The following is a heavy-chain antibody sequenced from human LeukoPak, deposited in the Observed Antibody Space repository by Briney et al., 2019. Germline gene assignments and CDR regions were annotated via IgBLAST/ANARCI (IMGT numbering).Heavy chain of an antibody. D-gene: IGHD3-3*01. CDR2: ISGSGGST. CDR3: AKAGLRFLEWFPTYFDY. CDR1: GFTFSSYA. Sequence: GGSLRLSCAASGFTFSSYAMSWVRQAPGKGLEWVSAISGSGGSTYYADSVKGRFTIFRDNSKNTLYLQMNSLRAEDTAVYYCAKAGLRFLEWFPTYFDYWGQGTLVTVSS. V-gene: IGHV3-23*01. J-gene: IGHJ4*02.